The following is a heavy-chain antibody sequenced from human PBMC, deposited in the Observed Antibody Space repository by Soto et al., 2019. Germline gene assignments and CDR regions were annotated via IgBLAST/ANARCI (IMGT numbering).Heavy chain of an antibody. CDR1: GFTFSDYR. Sequence: GGSLRLSCVVSGFTFSDYRMNWVPQAPGRGLELVASISSGGNFIYYADSVSGGFTISRDNAENSLYLQRNSRXVQDTATYYCERTIIDFGEIIPERWFEPCDQGTHVTVCS. J-gene: IGHJ5*02. CDR3: ERTIIDFGEIIPERWFEP. CDR2: ISSGGNFI. D-gene: IGHD3-16*02. V-gene: IGHV3-21*06.